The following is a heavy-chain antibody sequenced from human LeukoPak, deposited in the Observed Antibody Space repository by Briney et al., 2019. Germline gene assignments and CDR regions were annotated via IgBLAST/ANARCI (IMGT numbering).Heavy chain of an antibody. J-gene: IGHJ5*02. CDR1: GFSLNTLGAG. Sequence: SGPTLANPTQTLTLTCTVSGFSLNTLGAGVAWIRQPPGIALEALAPLFWEDDKRCSPSLKSRLTLTKDTSKSQVVLTMTHMDPVDTGTYHCAHTHYYGSGLDHWGQGTLVTVSS. D-gene: IGHD3-10*01. V-gene: IGHV2-5*02. CDR2: LFWEDDK. CDR3: AHTHYYGSGLDH.